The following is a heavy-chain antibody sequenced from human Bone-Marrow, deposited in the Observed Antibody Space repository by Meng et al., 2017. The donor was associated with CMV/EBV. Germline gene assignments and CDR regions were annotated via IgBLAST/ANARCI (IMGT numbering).Heavy chain of an antibody. D-gene: IGHD2-15*01. V-gene: IGHV4-59*12. J-gene: IGHJ4*02. Sequence: SETLSLTCTVSGGSISSYYWSWIRQPPGKGLEWIGYIYYSGSTNYNPSLKSRVTISVDTSKNQFSLKLSSVTAADTAVYYCAGDGYDTLDYWGQGTLVTVSS. CDR1: GGSISSYY. CDR2: IYYSGST. CDR3: AGDGYDTLDY.